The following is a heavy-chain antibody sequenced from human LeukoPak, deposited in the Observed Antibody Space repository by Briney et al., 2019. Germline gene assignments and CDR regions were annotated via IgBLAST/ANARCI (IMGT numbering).Heavy chain of an antibody. Sequence: SETLSLTCTVSGGSIIDYYWSWIRQPPGKGLEWIGYIYYSGSTNYNPSLKSRVTISIDTSKNQFSLKLSSVTAADTAVYYCASYGENDYWGQGTLVTVSS. CDR3: ASYGENDY. J-gene: IGHJ4*02. D-gene: IGHD4-17*01. CDR1: GGSIIDYY. CDR2: IYYSGST. V-gene: IGHV4-59*08.